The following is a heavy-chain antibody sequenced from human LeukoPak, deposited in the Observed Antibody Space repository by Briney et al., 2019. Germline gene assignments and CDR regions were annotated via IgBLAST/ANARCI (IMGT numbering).Heavy chain of an antibody. J-gene: IGHJ4*02. V-gene: IGHV3-7*01. D-gene: IGHD6-13*01. Sequence: PGGSLRLSCAASGFTFSSHWMSWVRQAPGKGLEWVAYIKQDASDKYYVDSMKGRFTISRDNSKNTLYLQMNSLRDEDTAVYYCARSGYGSRWYFFDHWGQGALVTVSS. CDR1: GFTFSSHW. CDR3: ARSGYGSRWYFFDH. CDR2: IKQDASDK.